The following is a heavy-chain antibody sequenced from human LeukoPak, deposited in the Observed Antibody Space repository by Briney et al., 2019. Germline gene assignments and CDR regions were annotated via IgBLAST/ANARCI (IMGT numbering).Heavy chain of an antibody. CDR3: ARHDFDF. Sequence: PSETLSLSCTVPGGSISRSRHYWGWIRHPPGKGLEWIGSIYYSGTTYYNPSLKSRDTISVDTTKNQYSLRLNSVTAADTAVYYCARHDFDFWGQGTLVTVSS. CDR2: IYYSGTT. J-gene: IGHJ4*02. V-gene: IGHV4-39*01. CDR1: GGSISRSRHY.